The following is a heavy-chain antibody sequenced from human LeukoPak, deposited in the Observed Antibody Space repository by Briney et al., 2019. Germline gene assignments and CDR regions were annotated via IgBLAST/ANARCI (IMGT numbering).Heavy chain of an antibody. CDR1: GASISGFY. D-gene: IGHD3-10*01. CDR2: LYTSGST. J-gene: IGHJ6*02. CDR3: ARETYYYASGSYSDYYAMDV. V-gene: IGHV4-4*07. Sequence: SETLSLTCTVSGASISGFYWSWIRQPAEKGLEWIGRLYTSGSTSYNPSLKSRVTMSVDTSKSQFSLKLDSVTAADTAVYYCARETYYYASGSYSDYYAMDVWGQGTTVTVSS.